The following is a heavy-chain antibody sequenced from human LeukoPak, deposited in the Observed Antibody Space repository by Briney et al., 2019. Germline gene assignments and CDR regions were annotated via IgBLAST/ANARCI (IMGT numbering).Heavy chain of an antibody. J-gene: IGHJ5*02. Sequence: ASVKVSCKASGYTFTSYAMNWVRQAPGQGLEWMGWISTNTGNPTYAQGFTGRFVFSLDTSVSTAYLQISSLKAEDTAVYYCARVRGSSWYPRSRWFDPWGQGTLVTVSS. V-gene: IGHV7-4-1*02. CDR1: GYTFTSYA. D-gene: IGHD6-13*01. CDR2: ISTNTGNP. CDR3: ARVRGSSWYPRSRWFDP.